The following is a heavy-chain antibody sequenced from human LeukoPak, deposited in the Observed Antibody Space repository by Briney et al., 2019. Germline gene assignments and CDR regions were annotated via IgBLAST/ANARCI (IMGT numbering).Heavy chain of an antibody. CDR1: GFTFSSYG. V-gene: IGHV3-30*18. CDR2: ISYDGSNK. Sequence: PGRSLRLSCTASGFTFSSYGMHWVRQAPGKGLEWVAVISYDGSNKYYADSVKGRFTISRDNSKNTLYLQMNSLRAEDTAVYYCAKGGTSHYPDYWGQGTLVTVSS. CDR3: AKGGTSHYPDY. J-gene: IGHJ4*02. D-gene: IGHD2-2*01.